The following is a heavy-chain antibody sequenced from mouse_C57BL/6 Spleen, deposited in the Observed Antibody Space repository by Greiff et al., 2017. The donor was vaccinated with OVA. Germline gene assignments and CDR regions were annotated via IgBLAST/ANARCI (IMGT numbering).Heavy chain of an antibody. CDR3: AKEASPYWYFDV. CDR2: IYPGDGDT. CDR1: GYAFSSSW. D-gene: IGHD6-1*01. Sequence: VQLQQSGPELVKPGASVKISCKASGYAFSSSWMNWVKQRPGTGLEWIGRIYPGDGDTNYNGKFKGKATLTADKSSSTAYMQLSSLTSEDSAVYFCAKEASPYWYFDVWGTGTTVTVSS. J-gene: IGHJ1*03. V-gene: IGHV1-82*01.